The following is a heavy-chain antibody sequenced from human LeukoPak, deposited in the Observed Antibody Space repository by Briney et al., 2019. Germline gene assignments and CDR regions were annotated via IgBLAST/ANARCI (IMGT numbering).Heavy chain of an antibody. Sequence: PSETLSLTCTVSGGSISSYYWSWIRQPPGKGLEWIGYIYYGGSTNYNPSLKSRVTISVDTSKNQFSLKLSSVTAADTAVYYCARARDSSAYTNDYWGQGTLVTVSS. CDR1: GGSISSYY. D-gene: IGHD3-22*01. CDR2: IYYGGST. V-gene: IGHV4-59*01. J-gene: IGHJ4*02. CDR3: ARARDSSAYTNDY.